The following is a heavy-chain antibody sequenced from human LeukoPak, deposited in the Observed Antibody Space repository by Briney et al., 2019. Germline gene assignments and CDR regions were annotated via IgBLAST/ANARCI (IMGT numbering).Heavy chain of an antibody. D-gene: IGHD3-10*01. V-gene: IGHV3-23*01. CDR1: GFTFSSYA. Sequence: GASLRLSCAASGFTFSSYAMSWVRQAPGKGLGWVSAISGSGGSTYYADSVKGRFTISRDNSKNTLYLQMNSLRAEDTAVYYCAKSSHYGSGSYTPYGYYFDYWGQGTLVTVSS. CDR3: AKSSHYGSGSYTPYGYYFDY. CDR2: ISGSGGST. J-gene: IGHJ4*02.